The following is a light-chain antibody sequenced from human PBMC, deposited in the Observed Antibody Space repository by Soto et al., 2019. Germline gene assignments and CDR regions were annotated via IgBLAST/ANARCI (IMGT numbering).Light chain of an antibody. Sequence: MTQSPATLSLSPGERATLSSTATQSVSSNLAWYQQKPGQAPRLLIYGASNRATGIPARFSGSGSGTEFTLTISSLQSEDFAVYYCQQYNNWPGTFGQGTKVDIK. V-gene: IGKV3-15*01. CDR1: QSVSSN. CDR3: QQYNNWPGT. CDR2: GAS. J-gene: IGKJ1*01.